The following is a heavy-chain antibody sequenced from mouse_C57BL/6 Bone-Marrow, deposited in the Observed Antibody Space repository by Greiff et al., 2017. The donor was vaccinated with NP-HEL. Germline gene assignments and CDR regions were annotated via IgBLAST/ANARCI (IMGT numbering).Heavy chain of an antibody. CDR2: IFPGSGST. V-gene: IGHV1-75*01. D-gene: IGHD1-1*01. CDR3: ARPIYGPYAMDY. J-gene: IGHJ4*01. CDR1: GYTFTDYY. Sequence: QVQLKESGPELVKPGASVKISCKASGYTFTDYYINWVKQRPGQGLEWIGWIFPGSGSTYYNEKFKGKATLTVDKSSSTAYMLLSSLTSEDSAVYFCARPIYGPYAMDYWGQGTSVTVSS.